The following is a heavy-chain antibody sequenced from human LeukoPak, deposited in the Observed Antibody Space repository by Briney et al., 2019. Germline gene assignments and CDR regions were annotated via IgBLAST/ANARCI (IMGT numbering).Heavy chain of an antibody. CDR1: GFTFSSYW. D-gene: IGHD1-26*01. CDR3: ARTELHLSDAFDI. J-gene: IGHJ3*02. V-gene: IGHV3-74*01. Sequence: PGGSHRLSCAASGFTFSSYWMHWVRQAPGKGLVWVSRINSDESSTSYADSVKGRFTISRDNAKNTLYLQMNSLRAEDTAVYYCARTELHLSDAFDIWGQGTMVTVSS. CDR2: INSDESST.